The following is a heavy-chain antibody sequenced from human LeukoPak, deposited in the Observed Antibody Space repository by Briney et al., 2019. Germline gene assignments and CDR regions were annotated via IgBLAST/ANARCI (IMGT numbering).Heavy chain of an antibody. J-gene: IGHJ4*02. D-gene: IGHD4-17*01. CDR2: ISSSGSTI. Sequence: PGGSLRLSCAASGFTFSSFGMNWVRQAPGKGLEWVSYISSSGSTIYYADSVKGRFTISRDNAKNSLYLQMNSLRAEDTAVYYCARGAMTTVTAFDYWGQGTLVTVSS. V-gene: IGHV3-48*04. CDR1: GFTFSSFG. CDR3: ARGAMTTVTAFDY.